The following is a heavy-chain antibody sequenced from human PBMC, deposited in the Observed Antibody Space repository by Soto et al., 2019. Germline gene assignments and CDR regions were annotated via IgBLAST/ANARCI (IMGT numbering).Heavy chain of an antibody. D-gene: IGHD5-18*01. CDR1: GGSISSSNW. Sequence: SETLSLTCAVSGGSISSSNWWSWVRQPPGKGLEWIGEIYHSGSTNYNPSLKSRVTISVDKSKNQFSLKLSSVTAADTAVYYCARSFDTAMVSYFEYWGQGTLVTVSS. V-gene: IGHV4-4*02. J-gene: IGHJ4*02. CDR3: ARSFDTAMVSYFEY. CDR2: IYHSGST.